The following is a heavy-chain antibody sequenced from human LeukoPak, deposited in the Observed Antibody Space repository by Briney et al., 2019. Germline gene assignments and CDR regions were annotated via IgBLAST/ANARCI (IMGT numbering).Heavy chain of an antibody. D-gene: IGHD3-10*01. CDR1: GFTFSSYG. CDR2: IKQDGSEK. V-gene: IGHV3-7*04. J-gene: IGHJ4*02. CDR3: ARRHHFGFLDS. Sequence: GRSLRLSCAASGFTFSSYGMHWVRQAPGKGLEWVANIKQDGSEKYYVDSVKGRFTISRDNAKNSVYLQMNSLRAEDTAVYYCARRHHFGFLDSWGQGTLVTVSS.